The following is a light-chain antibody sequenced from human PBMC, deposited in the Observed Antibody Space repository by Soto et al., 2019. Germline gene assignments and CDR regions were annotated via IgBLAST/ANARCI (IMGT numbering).Light chain of an antibody. CDR2: AAS. J-gene: IGKJ3*01. CDR3: QQLNSYPPF. Sequence: DIQLTQSPSFLSASVGDRVTITCRASQGISSYLAWYQQKPGKAPKLLIYAASTLQSGVPSRFSGSGSGTEFTLTISSLQPADFATDYCQQLNSYPPFFGPGTKVDIK. CDR1: QGISSY. V-gene: IGKV1-9*01.